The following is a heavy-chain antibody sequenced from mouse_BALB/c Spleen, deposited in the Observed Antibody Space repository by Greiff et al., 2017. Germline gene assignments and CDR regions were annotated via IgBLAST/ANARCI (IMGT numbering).Heavy chain of an antibody. CDR1: GYTFTSYW. V-gene: IGHV1S81*02. D-gene: IGHD2-14*01. Sequence: QVQLQQPGAELVKPGASVKLSCKASGYTFTSYWMHWVKQRPGQGLEWIGEINPSNGRTNYNEKFKSKATLTVDKSSSPAYMQLSSLTSEEAAVYYCARGYYRSNAMDDWGQGTSVTVAS. CDR3: ARGYYRSNAMDD. CDR2: INPSNGRT. J-gene: IGHJ4*01.